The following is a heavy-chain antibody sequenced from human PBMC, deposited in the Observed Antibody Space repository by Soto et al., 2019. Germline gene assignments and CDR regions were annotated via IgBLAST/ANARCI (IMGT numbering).Heavy chain of an antibody. J-gene: IGHJ4*02. CDR3: ARGATTATFDY. Sequence: SETLSLTCAVYGGSFSGYYWSWIRQPPGKGLEWIGEINHSGSTNYNPSLKSRVTISVDTSKNQFSLKLSSVTAADTAVYYCARGATTATFDYWGQGTLVTVSS. CDR2: INHSGST. D-gene: IGHD4-17*01. V-gene: IGHV4-34*01. CDR1: GGSFSGYY.